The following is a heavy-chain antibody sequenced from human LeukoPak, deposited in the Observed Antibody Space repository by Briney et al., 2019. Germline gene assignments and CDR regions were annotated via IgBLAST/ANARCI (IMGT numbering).Heavy chain of an antibody. V-gene: IGHV4-39*01. CDR2: FTGNT. Sequence: SETLSLTCTVSVGSISSSTYHWGWIRQPPGKGLEWIGSFTGNTYSNPSLKSRVTISLDTSKNQFSLKLTSVTPADTAMYYCTRLVNGRPLDLSGQGVLVTVSS. D-gene: IGHD2-8*01. J-gene: IGHJ4*02. CDR1: VGSISSSTYH. CDR3: TRLVNGRPLDL.